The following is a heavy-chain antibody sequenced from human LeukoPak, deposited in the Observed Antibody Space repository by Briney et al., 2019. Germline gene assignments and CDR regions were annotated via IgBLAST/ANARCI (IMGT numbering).Heavy chain of an antibody. Sequence: PGGSLRLSCAASGFSFSSNWMSWVRQAPGKGLEWVDNIKQDGSEKYYVDSVKGRFTISRDNAKNSLYLQMNSLRAEDTAVYYCARGPSGYHNTGGQGTLVTVSS. CDR1: GFSFSSNW. J-gene: IGHJ4*02. CDR3: ARGPSGYHNT. V-gene: IGHV3-7*01. CDR2: IKQDGSEK. D-gene: IGHD5-12*01.